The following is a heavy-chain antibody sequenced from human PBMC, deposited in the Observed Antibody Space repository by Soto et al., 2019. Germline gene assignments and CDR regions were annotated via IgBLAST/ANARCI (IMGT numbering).Heavy chain of an antibody. CDR2: INPNSGGT. J-gene: IGHJ4*02. Sequence: ASVKVSCKASGYAFSGYYMHWLREARGQGLEWMGWINPNSGGTNYAQKFQGRVTMTRDTSISTAYMELSRLRSDDTAVYYCARDLYPPLYHFAYPGQGTLVPGSS. CDR1: GYAFSGYY. V-gene: IGHV1-2*02. CDR3: ARDLYPPLYHFAY.